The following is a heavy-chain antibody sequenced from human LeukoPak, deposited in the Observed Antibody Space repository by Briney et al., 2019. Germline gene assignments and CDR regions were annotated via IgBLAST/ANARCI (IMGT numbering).Heavy chain of an antibody. V-gene: IGHV3-48*01. J-gene: IGHJ4*02. CDR3: ARDRNWDFDY. CDR2: ISSTSGII. D-gene: IGHD7-27*01. Sequence: GGSLRLSCAASGFTFSSYSMNWVRQAPGKGLEWVSYISSTSGIIYYAASVKGRFTISRDNAKNSLYLQMDSLRAEDTAVYYCARDRNWDFDYWGQGTLVTVSS. CDR1: GFTFSSYS.